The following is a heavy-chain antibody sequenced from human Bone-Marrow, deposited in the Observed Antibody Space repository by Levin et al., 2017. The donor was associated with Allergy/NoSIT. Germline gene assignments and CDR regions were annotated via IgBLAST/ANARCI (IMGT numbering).Heavy chain of an antibody. CDR3: ARDPSGDYYDLYDGGWFDP. J-gene: IGHJ5*02. CDR2: IIPIFGTA. Sequence: KISCKASGGTFSSYAISWVRQAPGQGLEWMGGIIPIFGTANYAQKFQGRVTITADKSTSTAYMELSSLRSEDTAVYYCARDPSGDYYDLYDGGWFDPWGQGTLVTVSS. CDR1: GGTFSSYA. V-gene: IGHV1-69*06. D-gene: IGHD3-3*01.